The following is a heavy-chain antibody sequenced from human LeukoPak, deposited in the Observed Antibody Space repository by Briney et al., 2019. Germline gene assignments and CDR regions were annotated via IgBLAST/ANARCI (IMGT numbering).Heavy chain of an antibody. D-gene: IGHD2-2*01. Sequence: SGGSLRLSCAASGFTFSSYWMSWVGQPPGKGRDWVANIKQDGSEKYYVDSVKGRFTISRDNAKNSLYLQMNSLRAEDTAVYYCARRGYCSSTSCYGSWFDPWGQGTLVTVSS. CDR1: GFTFSSYW. V-gene: IGHV3-7*03. CDR3: ARRGYCSSTSCYGSWFDP. J-gene: IGHJ5*02. CDR2: IKQDGSEK.